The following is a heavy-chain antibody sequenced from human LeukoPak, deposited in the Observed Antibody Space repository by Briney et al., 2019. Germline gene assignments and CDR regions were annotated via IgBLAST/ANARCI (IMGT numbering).Heavy chain of an antibody. D-gene: IGHD3-10*01. CDR1: GGSISSGSYY. CDR2: IYTSGSS. J-gene: IGHJ5*02. V-gene: IGHV4-61*02. CDR3: ARVRPNYYGNDILVDWFDP. Sequence: MASETLSLTCTVSGGSISSGSYYWTWIRQPAGKGLELIGRIYTSGSSSYNPSLRSRVTISVDTSKNQFSLKLSSVTAADTAVYYCARVRPNYYGNDILVDWFDPWGQGTLVTVSS.